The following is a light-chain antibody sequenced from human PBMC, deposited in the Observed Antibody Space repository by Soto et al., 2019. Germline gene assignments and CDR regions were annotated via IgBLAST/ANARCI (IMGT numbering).Light chain of an antibody. CDR3: ASWDDSLSGGV. CDR2: TDY. J-gene: IGLJ3*02. CDR1: NSNIGTYT. Sequence: QSVLTQPPSASGTPGQRVIISCSGSNSNIGTYTVNWYQQLPGTAPKLLIYTDYQRPSGVPDRFSGSRSGTSASLAISGLQSEDEADYYCASWDDSLSGGVFGGGTKSPS. V-gene: IGLV1-44*01.